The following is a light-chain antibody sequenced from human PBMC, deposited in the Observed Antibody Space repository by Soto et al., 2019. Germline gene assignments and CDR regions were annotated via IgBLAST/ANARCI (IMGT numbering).Light chain of an antibody. CDR1: QSVSSN. CDR2: AAS. V-gene: IGKV3-15*01. J-gene: IGKJ1*01. Sequence: EIVMTQSPATLSVSPGERVTLSCWASQSVSSNLAWYHQKPGQAPRLLIYAASARATGIPARFSGSGSGTEFTLTISSLQSEDFAVYFCQQYNKWLWTFGQGTKVDIK. CDR3: QQYNKWLWT.